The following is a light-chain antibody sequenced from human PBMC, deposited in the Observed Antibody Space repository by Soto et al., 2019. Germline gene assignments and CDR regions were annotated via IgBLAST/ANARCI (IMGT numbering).Light chain of an antibody. CDR1: QSVSSGD. CDR2: SAS. CDR3: HHYVRSFKGA. Sequence: ISLMQSPGALSLSPGERDSRSCRASQSVSSGDLAWYQQRPGQPPRLLIWSASTRASGIPDRFSGSGSGTDFTLTINRVEPDDFAVYFCHHYVRSFKGAFGQGTKVDIK. V-gene: IGKV3-20*01. J-gene: IGKJ1*01.